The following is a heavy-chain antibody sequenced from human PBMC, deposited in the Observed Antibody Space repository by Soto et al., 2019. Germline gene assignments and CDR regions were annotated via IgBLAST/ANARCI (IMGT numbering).Heavy chain of an antibody. J-gene: IGHJ4*02. CDR1: GFTLSSYN. CDR3: ARAGRNDEFDY. CDR2: ISSSSSTI. D-gene: IGHD1-1*01. V-gene: IGHV3-48*04. Sequence: GGSLRLSCAASGFTLSSYNMNWVRQAPGKGLEWVSYISSSSSTIYYADSVKGRFTISRDNAKNSLYLQMNSLRAEDTAVYYCARAGRNDEFDYWGQGTLVTVPQ.